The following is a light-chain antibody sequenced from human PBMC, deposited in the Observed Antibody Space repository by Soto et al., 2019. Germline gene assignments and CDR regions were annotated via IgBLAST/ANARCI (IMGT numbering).Light chain of an antibody. Sequence: QSALTQPASVSGSPGQSIAISCTGTRSDVGAYNYVSWYQQHPGKAPKLMISEDTNRPSGVSDRFSGSKSGNTASLTISGLQAEDEADYYCSSFTSRFTFVFGTGTKGTVL. CDR3: SSFTSRFTFV. CDR1: RSDVGAYNY. V-gene: IGLV2-14*01. CDR2: EDT. J-gene: IGLJ1*01.